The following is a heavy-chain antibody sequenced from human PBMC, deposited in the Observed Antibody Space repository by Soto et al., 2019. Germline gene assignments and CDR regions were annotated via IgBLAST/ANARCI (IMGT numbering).Heavy chain of an antibody. CDR3: ARPGLGTRVANY. Sequence: QVQLVESGGGVVQPGRSLRLSCAASGFTFSSYAMHWVRQAPGKGLEWVAVISYDGSNKYYADTVKGRFTIYRDNSKNPLYLRMNSLGAEDTAVYYCARPGLGTRVANYWGQGTLVTVSS. J-gene: IGHJ4*02. CDR1: GFTFSSYA. V-gene: IGHV3-30-3*01. D-gene: IGHD3-16*01. CDR2: ISYDGSNK.